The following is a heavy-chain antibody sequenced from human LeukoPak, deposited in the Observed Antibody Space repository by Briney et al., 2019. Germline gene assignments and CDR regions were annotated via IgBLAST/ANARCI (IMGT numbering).Heavy chain of an antibody. CDR2: IKEDGSEK. J-gene: IGHJ4*02. D-gene: IGHD3-16*02. CDR3: ARDGDDYVWGSYRRGYYFDY. V-gene: IGHV3-7*01. CDR1: GFTFSTYW. Sequence: GGSLRLSCAASGFTFSTYWMSWVRQAPGKGLEGVANIKEDGSEKYYVDSVKGRFTISRDNAKNSLYLQVNSLRAEDTAVYYCARDGDDYVWGSYRRGYYFDYWGQGTLVTVSS.